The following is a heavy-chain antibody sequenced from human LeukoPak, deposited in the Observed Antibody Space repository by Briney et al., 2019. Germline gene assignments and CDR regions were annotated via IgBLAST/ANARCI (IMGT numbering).Heavy chain of an antibody. CDR3: ARFLGYCSGGSCYFDY. CDR1: GFTFSSYW. V-gene: IGHV1-2*02. Sequence: TGGSLRLACAVSGFTFSSYWMHWVRQAPGQGLEWMGWINPNSGGTKYAQKFQGRVTMTRDTSISTAYMELSSLKSDDTAVYYCARFLGYCSGGSCYFDYWGQGTLVTVSS. J-gene: IGHJ4*02. D-gene: IGHD2-15*01. CDR2: INPNSGGT.